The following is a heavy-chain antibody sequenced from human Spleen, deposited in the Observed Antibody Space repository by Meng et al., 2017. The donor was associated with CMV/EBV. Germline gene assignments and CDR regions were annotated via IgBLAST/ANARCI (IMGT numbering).Heavy chain of an antibody. Sequence: GGSLRLSCAASGFTFSSYGMHWVRQAPGKGLEWVAFVRYDGSNKYYADSVKGRFTISRDNSKNTLYLQMNSLRAEDTALYYCARGSYRSSWYPDYWGQGALVTVSS. CDR2: VRYDGSNK. D-gene: IGHD6-13*01. CDR3: ARGSYRSSWYPDY. CDR1: GFTFSSYG. V-gene: IGHV3-30*02. J-gene: IGHJ4*02.